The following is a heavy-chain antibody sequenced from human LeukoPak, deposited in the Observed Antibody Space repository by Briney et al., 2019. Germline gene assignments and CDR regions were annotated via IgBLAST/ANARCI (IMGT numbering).Heavy chain of an antibody. J-gene: IGHJ4*02. D-gene: IGHD3-22*01. CDR1: GFTFDDYA. CDR2: ISWNSGSI. V-gene: IGHV3-9*01. Sequence: PGGSLRLSCAASGFTFDDYAMHWVRQAPGKGLEWVSGISWNSGSIGYADSVKGRFTISRDNAKNSLYLRMNSLRAEDTALYYCAKDTGSGYDSSGYYDYWGQGTLVTVSS. CDR3: AKDTGSGYDSSGYYDY.